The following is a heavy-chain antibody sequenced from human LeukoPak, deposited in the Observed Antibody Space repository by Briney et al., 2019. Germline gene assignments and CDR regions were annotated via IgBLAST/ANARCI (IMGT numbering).Heavy chain of an antibody. V-gene: IGHV3-49*03. CDR1: GFTFGDYA. J-gene: IGHJ4*02. D-gene: IGHD3-22*01. CDR3: TRDYDSSGYSRPRY. Sequence: PGRSLRLSCTASGFTFGDYAMSWFRQAPGKGLEWVGFIRSKAYGGTTEYAASVKGRFTISRDDSKSVAYLQMNSLKTEDTAVYYCTRDYDSSGYSRPRYWGQGTLVTVSS. CDR2: IRSKAYGGTT.